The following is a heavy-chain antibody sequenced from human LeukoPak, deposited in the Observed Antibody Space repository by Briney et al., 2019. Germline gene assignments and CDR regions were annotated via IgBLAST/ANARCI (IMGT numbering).Heavy chain of an antibody. Sequence: ASVKVSCKASGGTFSSYAISWVRQAPGQGLEWMGGIIPIFGTANYAQKFQGRVTITADESTSTAYMELSSLRSDDTAVYYCARGTPSGTYLYWGQGTLVTVSS. D-gene: IGHD1-26*01. CDR2: IIPIFGTA. CDR1: GGTFSSYA. J-gene: IGHJ4*02. V-gene: IGHV1-69*13. CDR3: ARGTPSGTYLY.